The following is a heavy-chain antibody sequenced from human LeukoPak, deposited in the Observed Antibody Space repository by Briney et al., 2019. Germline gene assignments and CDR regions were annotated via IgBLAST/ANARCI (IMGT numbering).Heavy chain of an antibody. CDR2: IQYDGSNK. Sequence: GGSLRLSCAASGFTFSSYGMHWVRQAPGKGLEWVTFIQYDGSNKYYADSVKGRFTISRDNSKNTVYLQMNSLRTEDTAVYYCVGLTAAGRRTDFDYWGQGTLVTVSS. D-gene: IGHD6-13*01. V-gene: IGHV3-30*02. CDR3: VGLTAAGRRTDFDY. J-gene: IGHJ4*02. CDR1: GFTFSSYG.